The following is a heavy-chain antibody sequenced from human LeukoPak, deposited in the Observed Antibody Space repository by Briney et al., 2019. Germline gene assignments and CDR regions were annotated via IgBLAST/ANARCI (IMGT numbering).Heavy chain of an antibody. J-gene: IGHJ6*02. V-gene: IGHV4-4*07. CDR1: GGSISSYY. CDR2: IYTSGST. Sequence: SETLSLTCTVSGGSISSYYWSWIRQPAGKGLEWIGCIYTSGSTNYNPSLKSRVTMSVDTSKNQFSLKLSSVTAADTAVYYCARERSEAYCGGDCAPFYYYGMDVWGQGTTVTVSS. D-gene: IGHD2-21*02. CDR3: ARERSEAYCGGDCAPFYYYGMDV.